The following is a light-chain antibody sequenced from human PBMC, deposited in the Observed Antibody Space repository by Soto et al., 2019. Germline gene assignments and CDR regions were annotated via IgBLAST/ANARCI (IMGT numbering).Light chain of an antibody. J-gene: IGKJ4*01. CDR2: WAS. CDR1: QSVLFSANNRNY. CDR3: QQYYSAPLT. Sequence: DIVLTQSPDSLAVSLGERATINCKSSQSVLFSANNRNYLAWYQNSLGQPPKLLFYWASTRESGVPARFSGSGSCADFALTISSLQAEDVAVYYCQQYYSAPLTFGGGTKVESK. V-gene: IGKV4-1*01.